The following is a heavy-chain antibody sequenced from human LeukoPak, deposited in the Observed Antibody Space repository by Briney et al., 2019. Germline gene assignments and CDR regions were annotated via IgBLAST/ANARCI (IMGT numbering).Heavy chain of an antibody. V-gene: IGHV3-23*01. CDR2: ISGSGGST. J-gene: IGHJ4*02. CDR1: GFTFSSYA. D-gene: IGHD3-22*01. CDR3: AKGRYYYDSSGSFDY. Sequence: QAGGSLRLSCAASGFTFSSYAMSWVRQAPGKGLEWVSAISGSGGSTYYADSVKGRFTISRDNSKNTLYLQMNSLRAEDTAVYYCAKGRYYYDSSGSFDYWGQGTLVTVSS.